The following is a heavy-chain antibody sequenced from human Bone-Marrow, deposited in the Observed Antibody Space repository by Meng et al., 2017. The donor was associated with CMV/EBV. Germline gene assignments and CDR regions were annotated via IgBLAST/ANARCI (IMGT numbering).Heavy chain of an antibody. CDR1: GYTFTSYY. D-gene: IGHD2-15*01. J-gene: IGHJ4*02. CDR2: INPSGGNT. CDR3: ASTGCSGGSCYLFDY. V-gene: IGHV1-46*01. Sequence: ASVKVSCKTSGYTFTSYYVHWVRQAPGQGLEWMGKINPSGGNTDYAQKFQGRVTMTRDTSTTTVYMELSSLRSEDSAIYYCASTGCSGGSCYLFDYWGQGTLVTVSS.